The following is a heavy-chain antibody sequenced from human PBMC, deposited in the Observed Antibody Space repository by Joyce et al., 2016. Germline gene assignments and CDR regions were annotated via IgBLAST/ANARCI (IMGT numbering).Heavy chain of an antibody. J-gene: IGHJ4*02. Sequence: EVQLVQSGGEVKKPGESLKISCKGGGYSFTSYWLGWVRQMPGKGLELMGIINPEDSDTRSSPSFQGQVTISVDRSIKTAHLRWGSLRASDTAIYYCARSAVRGTLSPFFDYWGQGSLVTVSS. V-gene: IGHV5-51*01. CDR2: INPEDSDT. CDR3: ARSAVRGTLSPFFDY. D-gene: IGHD3-16*01. CDR1: GYSFTSYW.